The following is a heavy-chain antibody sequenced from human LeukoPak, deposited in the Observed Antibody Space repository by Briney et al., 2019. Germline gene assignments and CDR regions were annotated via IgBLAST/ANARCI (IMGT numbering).Heavy chain of an antibody. D-gene: IGHD1-26*01. V-gene: IGHV4-59*01. CDR3: AREGSGSYPDY. J-gene: IGHJ4*02. CDR2: IYYSGST. CDR1: GGSISPYY. Sequence: SETLSLTCTVSGGSISPYYWSWIRQPPGKGLEWIGYIYYSGSTNYNPSLKSRVTISVDTSKNQFSLKLSSVTAADTAVYYCAREGSGSYPDYWGQGTLVTVSS.